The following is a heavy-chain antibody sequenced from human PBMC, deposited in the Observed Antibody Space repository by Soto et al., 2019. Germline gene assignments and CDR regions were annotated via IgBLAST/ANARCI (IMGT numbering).Heavy chain of an antibody. V-gene: IGHV1-69*13. CDR2: IIPIFGTA. CDR3: ARGGDVNYYHGMDV. J-gene: IGHJ6*02. Sequence: SVKVSCKASGGTFSSYAISWVRQAPGQGLEWMGGIIPIFGTANYAQKFQGRVTITADESTSTAYMELSSLRSEDTAVYYCARGGDVNYYHGMDVWGQGTTVTVSS. D-gene: IGHD5-12*01. CDR1: GGTFSSYA.